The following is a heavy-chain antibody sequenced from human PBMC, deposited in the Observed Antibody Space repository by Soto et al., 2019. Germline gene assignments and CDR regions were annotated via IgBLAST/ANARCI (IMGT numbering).Heavy chain of an antibody. CDR3: AKDGWSSDYDSYYYMDG. V-gene: IGHV3-48*01. CDR1: GFTFSSYS. D-gene: IGHD6-19*01. CDR2: ISSSSSTI. J-gene: IGHJ6*03. Sequence: PGGSLRLSCAASGFTFSSYSMNWVRQAPGKGLEWVSYISSSSSTIYYADSVKGRFTISGDNSKNTLYLQMNSLRAEDTAVYYCAKDGWSSDYDSYYYMDGWGKGTTVT.